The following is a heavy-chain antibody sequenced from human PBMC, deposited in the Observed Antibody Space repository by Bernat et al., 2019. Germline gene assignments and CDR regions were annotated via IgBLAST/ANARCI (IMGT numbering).Heavy chain of an antibody. CDR2: IYASGST. CDR1: GDSINHYY. J-gene: IGHJ4*02. CDR3: ARLYSQNWSEYYFDY. V-gene: IGHV4-4*07. D-gene: IGHD1-1*01. Sequence: QVQLQESGPGLLKPSETLSLTCTVSGDSINHYYWSWIRQPAGKGLEWSGRIYASGSTNYNPSLKSLVTMSRDTSNNQFSLNIWSVTAADTAVYYCARLYSQNWSEYYFDYWGRGILVTVSP.